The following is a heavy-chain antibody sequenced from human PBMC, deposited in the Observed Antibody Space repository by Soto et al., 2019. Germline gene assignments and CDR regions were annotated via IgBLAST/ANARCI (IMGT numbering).Heavy chain of an antibody. V-gene: IGHV1-8*01. D-gene: IGHD6-13*01. CDR1: GYTFTSYD. Sequence: ASVKVSCKASGYTFTSYDINWVRQATGRGLEWMGWMNPNSGNTGYAQKFQGRVTMTRNTSISTAYMELSSLRSEDTAVYYCSIAAAGFHYYYYMDVWGKGTTVTVSS. J-gene: IGHJ6*03. CDR2: MNPNSGNT. CDR3: SIAAAGFHYYYYMDV.